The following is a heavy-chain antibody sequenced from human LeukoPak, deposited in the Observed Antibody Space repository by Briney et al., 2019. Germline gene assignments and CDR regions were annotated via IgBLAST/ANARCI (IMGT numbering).Heavy chain of an antibody. CDR1: GFTFSRYA. J-gene: IGHJ4*02. D-gene: IGHD3-10*01. V-gene: IGHV3-30*18. Sequence: PGGSLTLYCAASGFTFSRYAMHWVPQAPGKGLEGLADTSYDGSNKCYVDSVKGRFTICRDKSKNTLSLQMNSLRAEDTAVYYCAKERHYYGSGSYGYFDYWGQGTLVTVSS. CDR3: AKERHYYGSGSYGYFDY. CDR2: TSYDGSNK.